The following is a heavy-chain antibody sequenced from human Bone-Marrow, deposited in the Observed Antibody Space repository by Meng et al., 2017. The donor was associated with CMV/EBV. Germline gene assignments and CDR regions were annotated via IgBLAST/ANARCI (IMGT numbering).Heavy chain of an antibody. J-gene: IGHJ4*02. Sequence: GSLKISCAASGFIFSDYYMSWIRQAPGRGLEWVSYLSTSASTIYYADDVKGRFAISRDNHKESLYLEMNSLRAEDTAVYYCARWSSRNNDYWGQGTLVTVSS. D-gene: IGHD6-13*01. V-gene: IGHV3-11*04. CDR2: LSTSASTI. CDR1: GFIFSDYY. CDR3: ARWSSRNNDY.